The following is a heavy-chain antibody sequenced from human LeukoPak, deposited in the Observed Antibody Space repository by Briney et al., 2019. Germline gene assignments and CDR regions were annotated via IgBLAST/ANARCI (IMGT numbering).Heavy chain of an antibody. CDR3: ARDQYYYDSSGYLTFDY. D-gene: IGHD3-22*01. CDR2: SHTSGST. V-gene: IGHV4-4*07. J-gene: IGHJ4*02. Sequence: SETLSLTCTVSGISISSYYWSWIRQPAGRGLEWIGRSHTSGSTNYNPSLKSRVTMSVDTSKNQFSLKLSSVTAADTAVYYCARDQYYYDSSGYLTFDYWGQGTLVTVSS. CDR1: GISISSYY.